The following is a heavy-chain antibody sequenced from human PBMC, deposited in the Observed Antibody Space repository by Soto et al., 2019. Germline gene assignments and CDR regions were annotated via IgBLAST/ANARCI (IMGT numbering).Heavy chain of an antibody. D-gene: IGHD3-10*01. Sequence: ASVKVSCKASGGTFSSYAISWVRQAPGQGLEWMGGIIPIFGTANYAQKFQGRVTITADESTSTAYMELSSLRSEDTAVYYCARAAYGSGSYYNGNYGMDVWGQGTTVTVSS. CDR3: ARAAYGSGSYYNGNYGMDV. J-gene: IGHJ6*02. CDR1: GGTFSSYA. CDR2: IIPIFGTA. V-gene: IGHV1-69*13.